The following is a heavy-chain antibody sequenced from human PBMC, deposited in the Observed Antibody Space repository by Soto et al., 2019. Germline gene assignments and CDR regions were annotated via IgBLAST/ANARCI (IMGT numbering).Heavy chain of an antibody. Sequence: EVQVLATGGGLIQPGGSLRLSCAASGFTVNSNYMGWVRQAPGEGLQWVSITNTGGTTYYADSVKGRFTVSRDNSKNTLYLQMNSLRAEDTAVYYCAKGDGFILAVWGQGTTVSVS. J-gene: IGHJ6*02. V-gene: IGHV3-53*02. CDR2: TNTGGTT. CDR1: GFTVNSNY. CDR3: AKGDGFILAV. D-gene: IGHD1-26*01.